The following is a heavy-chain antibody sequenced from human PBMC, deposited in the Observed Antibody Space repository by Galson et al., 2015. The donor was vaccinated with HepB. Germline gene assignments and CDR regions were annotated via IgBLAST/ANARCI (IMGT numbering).Heavy chain of an antibody. CDR3: AKGGYQPYDAFDI. CDR2: ISSSGGST. V-gene: IGHV3-23*01. D-gene: IGHD3-22*01. CDR1: EFTFSSAA. Sequence: SLRHRCAVAEFTFSSAAKTCGGQAPGHGVERVSGISSSGGSTYDADSVKGRFTTSRVNSKNPLYLQMNSLRAEDTAVYYCAKGGYQPYDAFDIWGQGTMVTVSS. J-gene: IGHJ3*02.